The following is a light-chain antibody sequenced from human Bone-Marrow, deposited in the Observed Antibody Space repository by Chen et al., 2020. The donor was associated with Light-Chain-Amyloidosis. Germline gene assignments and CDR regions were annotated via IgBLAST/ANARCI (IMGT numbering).Light chain of an antibody. V-gene: IGLV2-23*01. CDR2: GDF. J-gene: IGLJ3*02. CDR3: CSYTGSTTWV. Sequence: QSALSHPASVSGSPGQPITLSCSGLGSYSLVSWYQHHPGKAPKLIIYGDFRRPSGVSNRFSASKSGNTASLTISGLQNEDEAHYHCCSYTGSTTWVFGGGTKVTVL. CDR1: LGSYSL.